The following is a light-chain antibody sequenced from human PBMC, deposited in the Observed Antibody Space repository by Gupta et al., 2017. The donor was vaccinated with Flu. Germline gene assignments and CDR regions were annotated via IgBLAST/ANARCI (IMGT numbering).Light chain of an antibody. J-gene: IGLJ3*02. CDR3: QSYDSSLSASWV. CDR1: SSNIGAVYA. CDR2: GNN. V-gene: IGLV1-40*01. Sequence: SVLTQPPSVSGAPGQTVTISCTGSSSNIGAVYAVHWYQQFPGTAPKLLIYGNNNRPSGVPDRFSGSWSGTSGSLAITGLQAEDEAEYYCQSYDSSLSASWVFGGGTKLTVL.